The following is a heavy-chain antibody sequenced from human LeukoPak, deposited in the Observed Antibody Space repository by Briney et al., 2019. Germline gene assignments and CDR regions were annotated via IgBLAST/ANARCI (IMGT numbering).Heavy chain of an antibody. Sequence: GGSLRLSCAASGFTFSSYSMNWVRQAPGKGLEWVSSISSSSSYIYYADSVKGRFTISRDNSKNTLYLQMNSLRAEDTAVYYCAKLRYSSVAGDYWGQGTLVTVSS. CDR3: AKLRYSSVAGDY. CDR2: ISSSSSYI. V-gene: IGHV3-21*01. D-gene: IGHD6-19*01. J-gene: IGHJ4*02. CDR1: GFTFSSYS.